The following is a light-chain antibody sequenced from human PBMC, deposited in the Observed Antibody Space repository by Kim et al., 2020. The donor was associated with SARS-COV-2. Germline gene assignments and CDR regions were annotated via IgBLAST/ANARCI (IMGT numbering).Light chain of an antibody. Sequence: SECPEAIAAPSCEARQSVSSNLAWYQQTPVQAPRLLIYGASTRATGIPARFSGSGSGTEFTLTISSLQSEDIAVYYCQQYNDWPLFGGGTKVDIK. CDR2: GAS. V-gene: IGKV3-15*01. J-gene: IGKJ4*01. CDR1: QSVSSN. CDR3: QQYNDWPL.